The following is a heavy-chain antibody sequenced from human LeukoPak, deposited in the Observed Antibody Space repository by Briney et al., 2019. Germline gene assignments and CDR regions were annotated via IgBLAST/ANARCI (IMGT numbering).Heavy chain of an antibody. Sequence: SETLSLTCTVSGGSISSYYWSWIRQHPGKGLEWIGYIYYSGSTNYNPSLKSRVTISVDTSKNQFSLKLSSVTAADTAVYYCARLRRDQWLAQNYYGMDVWGQGTTVTVSS. D-gene: IGHD6-19*01. CDR2: IYYSGST. CDR3: ARLRRDQWLAQNYYGMDV. J-gene: IGHJ6*02. CDR1: GGSISSYY. V-gene: IGHV4-59*08.